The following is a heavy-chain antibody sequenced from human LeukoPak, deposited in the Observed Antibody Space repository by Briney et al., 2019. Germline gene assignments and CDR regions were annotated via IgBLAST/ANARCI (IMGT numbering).Heavy chain of an antibody. Sequence: GGSLRLSCAASGFTFSSYAMSWVRQAPGKGLEWVSAISGSGGSTYYADSVKGRFTISRDNSKSTLYLQMNSLRAEDTAVYYCAKVPDFWSGYPGGWGQGTLVTVSS. CDR1: GFTFSSYA. CDR3: AKVPDFWSGYPGG. V-gene: IGHV3-23*01. D-gene: IGHD3-3*01. CDR2: ISGSGGST. J-gene: IGHJ4*02.